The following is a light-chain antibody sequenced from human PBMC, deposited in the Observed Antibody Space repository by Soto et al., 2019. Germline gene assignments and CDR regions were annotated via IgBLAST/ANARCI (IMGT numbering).Light chain of an antibody. CDR1: QDVYTF. V-gene: IGKV1-27*01. Sequence: VQMTQSPSSLSASVGDRVTITWRASQDVYTFLAWYRQRPGRAPELLIYDSTTLQAGVPSHFTGDGFGTPFNLSISSLQPEDVATYYCQHYNKAPWTFGQGTKV. CDR2: DST. J-gene: IGKJ1*01. CDR3: QHYNKAPWT.